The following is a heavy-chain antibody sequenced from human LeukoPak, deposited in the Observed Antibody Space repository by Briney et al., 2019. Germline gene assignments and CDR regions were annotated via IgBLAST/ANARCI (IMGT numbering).Heavy chain of an antibody. V-gene: IGHV4-34*01. Sequence: PSETLSLTCAVYGWSFSGYYWSWIRQPPGKGLEWIGEINHSGSTNYNPSLKSRVTISVDTSKNQFSLKLSSVTAADTAVYYCARVPYYYGSGSYYGVYYYYGMDVWGKGTTVTVSS. J-gene: IGHJ6*04. D-gene: IGHD3-10*01. CDR3: ARVPYYYGSGSYYGVYYYYGMDV. CDR2: INHSGST. CDR1: GWSFSGYY.